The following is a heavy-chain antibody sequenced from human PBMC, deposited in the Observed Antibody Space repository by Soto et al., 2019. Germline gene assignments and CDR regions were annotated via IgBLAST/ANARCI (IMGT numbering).Heavy chain of an antibody. CDR2: ISSSSNTM. J-gene: IGHJ2*01. CDR3: ARDRVRPTRWYFDL. V-gene: IGHV3-48*02. CDR1: GFTFSSYN. Sequence: VQLVESGGGLVQPGGSLRLSCAASGFTFSSYNMNWVRQAPGKGLEWVSYISSSSNTMYYAEYVKGRFTISRDNAKNSLYLQMNSLRDEDTAVYYCARDRVRPTRWYFDLWGRGTLVTVSS. D-gene: IGHD3-22*01.